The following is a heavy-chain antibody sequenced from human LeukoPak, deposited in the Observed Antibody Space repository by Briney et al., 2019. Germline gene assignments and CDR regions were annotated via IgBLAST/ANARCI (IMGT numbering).Heavy chain of an antibody. CDR3: ARDLGISGWYAPPLGYFDY. V-gene: IGHV1-2*02. CDR1: GYTFTGYC. Sequence: GESLKISCKASGYTFTGYCMHWVRQAPGQGLEWMGWINPKSGGTNYAQKFQGRVTMTRDTSISTTYMELSRLRSDDTAVYYCARDLGISGWYAPPLGYFDYWGQGVLVTVSS. J-gene: IGHJ4*02. D-gene: IGHD6-19*01. CDR2: INPKSGGT.